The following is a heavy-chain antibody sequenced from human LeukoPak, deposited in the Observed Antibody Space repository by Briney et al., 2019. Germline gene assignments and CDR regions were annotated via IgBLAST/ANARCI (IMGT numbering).Heavy chain of an antibody. CDR3: AKDIQQWLGGGYFDY. D-gene: IGHD6-19*01. CDR2: IWYDGSNK. Sequence: PGRSLRLSCAASGFTFSSYGMHWVRQAPGKGLEWVAVIWYDGSNKYYADSVKGRFTISRDNSKNTLYLQMNSRRAEDTAVYYCAKDIQQWLGGGYFDYWGQGTLVTVSS. J-gene: IGHJ4*02. V-gene: IGHV3-33*06. CDR1: GFTFSSYG.